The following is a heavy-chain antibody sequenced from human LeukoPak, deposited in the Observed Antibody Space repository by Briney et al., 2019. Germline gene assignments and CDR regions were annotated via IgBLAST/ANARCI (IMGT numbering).Heavy chain of an antibody. CDR2: ISSSGSTI. V-gene: IGHV3-11*01. CDR3: AKSVRPVVAAAYFDY. CDR1: GFTFSDYY. J-gene: IGHJ4*02. D-gene: IGHD2-15*01. Sequence: PGGSLRLSCAASGFTFSDYYMSWIRQAPGKGLEWVSYISSSGSTIYYADSVKGRFTISRDNAKNSLYLQMNSLRAEDTAVYYCAKSVRPVVAAAYFDYWGQGTLVTVSS.